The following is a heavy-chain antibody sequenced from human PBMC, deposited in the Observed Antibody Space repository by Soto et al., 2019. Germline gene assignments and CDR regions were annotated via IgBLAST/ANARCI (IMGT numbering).Heavy chain of an antibody. CDR1: GGSINSYY. CDR2: IYYGGST. CDR3: ARGQGHYQGMDV. Sequence: ASETLSLTCTVSGGSINSYYWSWIRQPPGEGLEWIGYIYYGGSTNYNPSLKSRVTMSVDTSKNQFSLKLSSVTAADTAVYYCARGQGHYQGMDVWGQGTTVTVSS. J-gene: IGHJ6*02. V-gene: IGHV4-59*01.